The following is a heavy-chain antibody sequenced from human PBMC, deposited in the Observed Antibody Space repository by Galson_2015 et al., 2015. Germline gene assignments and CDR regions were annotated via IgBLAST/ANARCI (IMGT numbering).Heavy chain of an antibody. CDR1: GFTLGFYS. CDR2: MSNSGTNI. CDR3: ARDMSRSTLDY. J-gene: IGHJ4*02. V-gene: IGHV3-48*02. D-gene: IGHD2-2*01. Sequence: SLRLSCAASGFTLGFYSMNWVRQAPGKGLEWVSFMSNSGTNIYYADSVKGRFTIPRDSAKKSLYLQMNSLRDEDTAVYYCARDMSRSTLDYWGQGTLVSVSS.